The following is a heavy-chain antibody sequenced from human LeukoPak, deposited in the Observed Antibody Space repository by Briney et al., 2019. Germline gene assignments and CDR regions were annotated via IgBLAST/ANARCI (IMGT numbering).Heavy chain of an antibody. V-gene: IGHV1-2*02. CDR1: GYTFTGYY. CDR3: ARGGYDFWCGSHPYYFDY. Sequence: ASVKVSCKASGYTFTGYYMHWVRQAPGQGLEWMGWINPNSGGTNYAQKFQGRVTMTRDTSISTAYMELSRLRSDDAAVYYCARGGYDFWCGSHPYYFDYWGQGTLVTVS. D-gene: IGHD3-3*01. CDR2: INPNSGGT. J-gene: IGHJ4*02.